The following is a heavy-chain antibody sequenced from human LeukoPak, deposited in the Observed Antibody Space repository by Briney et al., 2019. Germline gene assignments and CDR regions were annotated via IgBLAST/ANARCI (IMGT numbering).Heavy chain of an antibody. J-gene: IGHJ4*02. V-gene: IGHV3-23*01. CDR3: AKDLNGDGGSLYY. CDR2: ISGGGETI. Sequence: KPGGSLRLSCAASGFTFVSYAMSWVRQAPGKGLEWVSAISGGGETIYYADSVKGRFAISRDNSKNTLYLQMNGLRAEDTAIYYCAKDLNGDGGSLYYWGQGTLVTVSS. D-gene: IGHD1-26*01. CDR1: GFTFVSYA.